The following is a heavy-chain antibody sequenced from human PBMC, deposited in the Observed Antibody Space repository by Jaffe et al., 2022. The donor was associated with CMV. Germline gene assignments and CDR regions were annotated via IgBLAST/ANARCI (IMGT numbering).Heavy chain of an antibody. V-gene: IGHV4-59*08. D-gene: IGHD6-19*01. CDR1: GGSISSYY. CDR3: ARHDQQWLVHGGDWFDP. J-gene: IGHJ5*02. Sequence: QVQLQESGPGLVKPSETLSLTCTVSGGSISSYYWSWIRQPPGKGLEWIGYIYYSGSTNYNPSLKSRVTISVDTSKNQFSLKLSSVTAADTAVYYCARHDQQWLVHGGDWFDPWGQGTLVTVSS. CDR2: IYYSGST.